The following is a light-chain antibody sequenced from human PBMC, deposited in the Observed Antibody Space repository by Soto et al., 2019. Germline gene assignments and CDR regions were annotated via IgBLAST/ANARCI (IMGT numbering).Light chain of an antibody. Sequence: NFMLTQPHSVSESPGKTVTISCTRSSGSIGSNYVQWYQQRPGSAPTTVIYEDKQRPSGVPDRFSGSTDGSSNSASLTISGLQTEDEADYYCQSYDSSSVVFGGGPKLTVL. CDR2: EDK. CDR1: SGSIGSNY. J-gene: IGLJ2*01. V-gene: IGLV6-57*04. CDR3: QSYDSSSVV.